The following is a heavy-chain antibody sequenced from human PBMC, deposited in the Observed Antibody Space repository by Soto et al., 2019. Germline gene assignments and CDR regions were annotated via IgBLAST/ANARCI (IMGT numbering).Heavy chain of an antibody. Sequence: WTWIRQHPGKGLEWIGYIYYSGSTYYNPSLKSRVTISVDTSKNQFSLKLSSVTAADTAVYYCAGSVFPWGQGTLVTVSS. J-gene: IGHJ5*02. CDR3: AGSVFP. V-gene: IGHV4-31*02. CDR2: IYYSGST.